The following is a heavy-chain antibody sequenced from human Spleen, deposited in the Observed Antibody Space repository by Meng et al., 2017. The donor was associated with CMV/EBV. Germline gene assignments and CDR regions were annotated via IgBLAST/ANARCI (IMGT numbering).Heavy chain of an antibody. CDR1: GFTFNNFW. J-gene: IGHJ4*02. CDR3: AISGPYKGALEH. Sequence: GESLKISCAASGFTFNNFWMTWVRQPPGKGLEWVANIKEDGTKRYYVDSVKGRFTISRDNAKSSLYLQMNSLRAEDTAVYYCAISGPYKGALEHWGQGTLVTVSS. V-gene: IGHV3-7*01. D-gene: IGHD1-26*01. CDR2: IKEDGTKR.